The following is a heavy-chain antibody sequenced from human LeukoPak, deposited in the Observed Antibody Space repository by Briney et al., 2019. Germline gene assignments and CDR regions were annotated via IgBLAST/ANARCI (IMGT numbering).Heavy chain of an antibody. CDR2: IYYSGST. Sequence: PSETLSLTCTVSGGSMSSYYWSWIRQPPGKGLEWIGYIYYSGSTNYSPSLKSRVTISVDTSKNQFSLRLSSVTAADTAVYYCASPGYFYGSGSVDDAFDIRGQGTTVTVSS. V-gene: IGHV4-59*01. CDR3: ASPGYFYGSGSVDDAFDI. CDR1: GGSMSSYY. J-gene: IGHJ3*02. D-gene: IGHD3-10*01.